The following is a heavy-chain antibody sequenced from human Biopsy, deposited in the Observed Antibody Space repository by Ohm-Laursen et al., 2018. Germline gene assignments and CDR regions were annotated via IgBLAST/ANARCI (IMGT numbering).Heavy chain of an antibody. Sequence: SVKVSCKASGGTFTNYAISWVRQAPGRGLEWMGGIIPIFGTANYAQKFQGRVTITADESTSTAYMELSSLRSDDTAVYHCARDALGGGSYRFFYWGQGSLVTVSS. CDR1: GGTFTNYA. V-gene: IGHV1-69*13. CDR3: ARDALGGGSYRFFY. CDR2: IIPIFGTA. D-gene: IGHD1-26*01. J-gene: IGHJ4*02.